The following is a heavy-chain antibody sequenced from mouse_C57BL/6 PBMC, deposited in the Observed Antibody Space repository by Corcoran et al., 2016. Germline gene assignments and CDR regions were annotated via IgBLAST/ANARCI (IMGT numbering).Heavy chain of an antibody. D-gene: IGHD4-1*01. Sequence: EVQLQQSGPELVKPGASMKISCKASGYTFTDYYMNWVKQSHGKSLEWIGDINPNNGGTSYNQKFKGKATLTVDKSSSTAYMELRSLTSEDSAVYYCATLTLFAYWGQGTLVTVSA. CDR1: GYTFTDYY. J-gene: IGHJ3*01. V-gene: IGHV1-26*01. CDR2: INPNNGGT. CDR3: ATLTLFAY.